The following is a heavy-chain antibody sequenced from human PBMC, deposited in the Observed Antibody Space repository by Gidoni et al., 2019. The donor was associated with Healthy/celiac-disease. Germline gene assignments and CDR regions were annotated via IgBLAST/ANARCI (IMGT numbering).Heavy chain of an antibody. CDR3: ARENSSSWEFNWFDP. Sequence: EVQLVESGGGLVKPGGSLRLSCAASGFTFSSYSMNWVRQAPGKGLEWVSSISSSSSYIYYADSVKGRFTISRDNAKNSLYLQMNSLRAEDTAVYYCARENSSSWEFNWFDPWGQGTLVTVSS. V-gene: IGHV3-21*01. J-gene: IGHJ5*02. CDR2: ISSSSSYI. CDR1: GFTFSSYS. D-gene: IGHD6-13*01.